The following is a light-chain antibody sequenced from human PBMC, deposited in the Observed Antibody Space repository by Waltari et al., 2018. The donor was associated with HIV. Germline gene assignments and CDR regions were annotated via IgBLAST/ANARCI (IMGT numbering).Light chain of an antibody. CDR2: DVN. J-gene: IGLJ3*02. CDR3: LLFVSGSWV. CDR1: SGSVSTGHF. Sequence: QTVVTQEQSFSVSPGGTVTLTCALTSGSVSTGHFPNWYRQAPGQSPRTLMYDVNSRSSGVPDRFSGSITGGKVVLTITGAQADDECVYYCLLFVSGSWVFGGGTKVTV. V-gene: IGLV8-61*01.